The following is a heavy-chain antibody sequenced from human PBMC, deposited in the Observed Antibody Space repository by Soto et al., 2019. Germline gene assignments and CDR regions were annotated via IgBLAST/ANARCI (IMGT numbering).Heavy chain of an antibody. D-gene: IGHD4-4*01. CDR2: IYYSGST. CDR1: GVPISSYY. CDR3: ARDLRRPSTVTTYYYYYYMDV. Sequence: SETLSLTCTVSGVPISSYYWSWIRQPPGKGLEWIGYIYYSGSTNYNPSLKSRVTISVDTSKNQFSLKLSSVTAADTAVYCCARDLRRPSTVTTYYYYYYMDVWGKGTTVTVSS. V-gene: IGHV4-59*01. J-gene: IGHJ6*03.